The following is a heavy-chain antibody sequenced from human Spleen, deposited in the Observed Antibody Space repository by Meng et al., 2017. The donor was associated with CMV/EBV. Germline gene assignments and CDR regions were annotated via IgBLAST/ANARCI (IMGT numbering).Heavy chain of an antibody. CDR1: SGAFSGEY. Sequence: QWVEGPVKSTGHPSPTGAVYSGAFSGEYWRCLRQPPRRRLAWIGEITQGGSTNAYPSLKSRVPISVAQSKNQFALKGSSVTAEDTDVYYCARGLNIVVVPAAMVYNWFDHWGQGTLVTVSS. V-gene: IGHV4-34*01. D-gene: IGHD2-2*01. J-gene: IGHJ5*02. CDR3: ARGLNIVVVPAAMVYNWFDH. CDR2: ITQGGST.